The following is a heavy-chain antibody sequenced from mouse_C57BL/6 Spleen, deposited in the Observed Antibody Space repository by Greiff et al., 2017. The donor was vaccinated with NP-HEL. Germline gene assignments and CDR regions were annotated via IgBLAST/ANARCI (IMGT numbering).Heavy chain of an antibody. CDR3: ARDGKGAMDY. Sequence: DVMLVESGGGLVKPGGSLKLSCAASGFTFSDYGMHWVRQAPEKGLEWVAYISSGSSTIYYADTVKGRFTISRDNAKNTLFLQMTSLRSEDTAMYYCARDGKGAMDYWGQGTSVTVSS. V-gene: IGHV5-17*01. CDR1: GFTFSDYG. CDR2: ISSGSSTI. J-gene: IGHJ4*01. D-gene: IGHD2-1*01.